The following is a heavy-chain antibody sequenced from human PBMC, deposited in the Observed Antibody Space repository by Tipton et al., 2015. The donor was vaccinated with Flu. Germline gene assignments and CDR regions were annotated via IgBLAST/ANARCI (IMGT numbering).Heavy chain of an antibody. D-gene: IGHD1-1*01. CDR3: ARHTYAQLGPPYFDF. CDR1: GGSLTNYY. V-gene: IGHV4-59*08. CDR2: VHYTGKT. Sequence: TLSLTFSVSGGSLTNYYWSWIRQTPQKGLEWIGYVHYTGKTKFNPSLKSRLVMSVDTSKNQLYLRLTSLTASDTAVYYCARHTYAQLGPPYFDFWGQGTLVTVSS. J-gene: IGHJ4*02.